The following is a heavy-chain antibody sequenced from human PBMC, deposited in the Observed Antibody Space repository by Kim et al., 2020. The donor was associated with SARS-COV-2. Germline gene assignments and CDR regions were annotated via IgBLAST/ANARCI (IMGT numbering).Heavy chain of an antibody. CDR1: GYTLTELS. V-gene: IGHV1-24*01. J-gene: IGHJ4*02. Sequence: ASVKVSCKVSGYTLTELSMHWVRQAPGKGLEWMGGFDPEDGETIYAQKFQGRVTMTEDTSTDTAYMELSSLRSEDTAVYYCVTDAYYGSGSYFFYWGQGTLVTVSS. CDR2: FDPEDGET. D-gene: IGHD3-10*01. CDR3: VTDAYYGSGSYFFY.